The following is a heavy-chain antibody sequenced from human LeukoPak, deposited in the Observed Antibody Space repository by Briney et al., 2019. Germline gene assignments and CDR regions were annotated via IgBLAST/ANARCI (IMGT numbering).Heavy chain of an antibody. CDR1: GFTFSNAW. D-gene: IGHD3-16*02. J-gene: IGHJ4*02. V-gene: IGHV3-15*01. CDR2: IKSKTDGGTT. Sequence: PGGSLRLSCAASGFTFSNAWMSWVRQAPGKGLEWVGRIKSKTDGGTTDYAAPVKGRFTISRDDSKNTLYLQMNSLKTEDTAVYYCTTDGKRDYVWGSYRWEFDYWGQGTLVTVSS. CDR3: TTDGKRDYVWGSYRWEFDY.